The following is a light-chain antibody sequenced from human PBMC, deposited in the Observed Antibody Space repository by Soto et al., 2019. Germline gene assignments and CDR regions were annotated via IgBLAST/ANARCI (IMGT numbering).Light chain of an antibody. CDR1: SSDVGGYNY. J-gene: IGLJ1*01. CDR3: SSYTSSSRL. Sequence: LTQPASVSGSPGQSITISCTGTSSDVGGYNYVSWYQQHPGKAPKLMIYDVSNRPSGVSNRFSGSKSGNTASLTISGLQAEDEADYYCSSYTSSSRLFGTGTKVTV. V-gene: IGLV2-14*01. CDR2: DVS.